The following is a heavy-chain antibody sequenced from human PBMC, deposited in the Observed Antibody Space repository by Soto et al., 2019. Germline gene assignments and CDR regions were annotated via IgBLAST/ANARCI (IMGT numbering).Heavy chain of an antibody. J-gene: IGHJ4*02. CDR1: GFTFGSYG. Sequence: QVQLVESGGGVVQPGRSLRLSCAASGFTFGSYGMQWVRQAPGKELEWVAVISYDGRNKYYADSVKGRFTISRDNSKNTLHLQMNSLTVEDTAVYYCAKDATARGGHNFDYWGQGTLVTVSS. V-gene: IGHV3-30*18. D-gene: IGHD5-18*01. CDR3: AKDATARGGHNFDY. CDR2: ISYDGRNK.